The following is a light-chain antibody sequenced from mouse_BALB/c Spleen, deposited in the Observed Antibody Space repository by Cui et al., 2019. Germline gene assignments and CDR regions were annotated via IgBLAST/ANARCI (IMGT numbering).Light chain of an antibody. CDR2: NAR. Sequence: DIQMTQSPASLSASVGETVTITCRASGNSHNYLSWYQQKQGKSPQLLVYNARTLAGGVPSRFSGSGSGTQYSLKINGLQPEDFGSYYCQHVWSTPYTFRGGTKLEIK. J-gene: IGKJ2*01. V-gene: IGKV12-41*01. CDR3: QHVWSTPYT. CDR1: GNSHNY.